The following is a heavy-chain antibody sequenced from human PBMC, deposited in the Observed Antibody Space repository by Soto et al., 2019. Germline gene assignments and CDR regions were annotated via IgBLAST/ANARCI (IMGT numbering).Heavy chain of an antibody. V-gene: IGHV1-24*01. CDR1: GYTLTELS. CDR3: ATVPRRAVAVLGAFDI. CDR2: FDPEDGET. Sequence: ASVKVSCKVSGYTLTELSMHWVRQAPGKGLEWMGGFDPEDGETIYAQKFQGRVTMTEDTSTDTAYMELSSLRSEDTAVYYCATVPRRAVAVLGAFDIWGQGTMVTVSS. J-gene: IGHJ3*02. D-gene: IGHD6-19*01.